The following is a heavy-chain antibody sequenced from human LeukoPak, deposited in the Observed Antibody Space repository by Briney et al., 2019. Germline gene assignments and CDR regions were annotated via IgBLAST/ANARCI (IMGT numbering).Heavy chain of an antibody. CDR3: ARDISQWELLGGHYFDY. D-gene: IGHD1-26*01. V-gene: IGHV4-34*01. J-gene: IGHJ4*02. CDR2: INHSGST. Sequence: PSETLSLTCAVYGGSFSGYYWSWIRQPPGKGLEWIGEINHSGSTNYNPSLRSRVTISVDTSKNQFSLKLSSVTAEGTDVYYCARDISQWELLGGHYFDYWGKGTLVTVS. CDR1: GGSFSGYY.